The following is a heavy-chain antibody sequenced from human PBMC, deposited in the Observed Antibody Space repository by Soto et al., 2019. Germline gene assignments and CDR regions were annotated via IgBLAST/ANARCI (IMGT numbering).Heavy chain of an antibody. CDR2: ISADGGTT. J-gene: IGHJ6*02. CDR1: GLTFRTYG. CDR3: AKLEVRFGNAMDV. V-gene: IGHV3-23*01. Sequence: GGSLILSCAASGLTFRTYGMAWVRQAPGKGLEWVSAISADGGTTSYADSVRGRLTISRDISKNTLYLQMNSLRAEDTAVYYCAKLEVRFGNAMDVWGQGTTVTVSS. D-gene: IGHD3-22*01.